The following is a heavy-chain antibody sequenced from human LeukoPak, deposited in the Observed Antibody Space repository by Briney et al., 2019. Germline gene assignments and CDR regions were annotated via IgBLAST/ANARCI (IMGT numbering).Heavy chain of an antibody. CDR3: ARGDDSGYYDYFDY. CDR1: GFTVYSNY. V-gene: IGHV3-53*01. CDR2: IYTGGNT. J-gene: IGHJ4*02. Sequence: PGGSLRLSCAASGFTVYSNYLSWVRQAPGKGLEWVSTIYTGGNTYYAASVKGRFTISNDFSKNPVFLHMNSLRAEDPAMYYCARGDDSGYYDYFDYWGQGALVTVSS. D-gene: IGHD3-22*01.